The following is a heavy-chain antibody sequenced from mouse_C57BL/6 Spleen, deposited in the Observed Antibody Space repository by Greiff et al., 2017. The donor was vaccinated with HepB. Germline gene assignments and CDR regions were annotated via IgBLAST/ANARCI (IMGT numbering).Heavy chain of an antibody. D-gene: IGHD4-1*01. Sequence: VQLQESGAELVKPGASVKISCKASGYAFRRYWMNWVTQRPGKGLEWIGQIYPGDGDPNYNGKFKGKATLTADKSSSPAYMQLSSLTSEDSAVYFCASLTGPLFAYWGQGTLVTVSA. CDR2: IYPGDGDP. V-gene: IGHV1-80*01. CDR3: ASLTGPLFAY. J-gene: IGHJ3*01. CDR1: GYAFRRYW.